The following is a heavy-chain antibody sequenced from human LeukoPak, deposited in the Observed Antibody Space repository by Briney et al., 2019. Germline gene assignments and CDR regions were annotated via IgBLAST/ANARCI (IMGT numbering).Heavy chain of an antibody. D-gene: IGHD3-9*01. CDR2: ISAYNGNT. J-gene: IGHJ4*02. V-gene: IGHV1-18*04. CDR1: GYTFTSYG. CDR3: ARVERFPGYYNVDY. Sequence: GASVKVSCKASGYTFTSYGISWVRQAPGQGLEWMGWISAYNGNTNYAQKLQGRVTMTTDTSTSTAYMELRSLRPDDTAVYYCARVERFPGYYNVDYWGQGTLVTVSS.